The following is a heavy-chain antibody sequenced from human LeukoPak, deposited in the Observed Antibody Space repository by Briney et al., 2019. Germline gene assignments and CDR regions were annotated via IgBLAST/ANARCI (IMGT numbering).Heavy chain of an antibody. Sequence: GGSLRLSCAAPGFTFSSYWMSWVRQAPGKGLEWVANIKQDGGEKYYVDSVKGRFTISRDNAKNSLYLQMNSLRAEDTAVYYCARDRGYYDYVWGSYRYTATFDYWGQGTLVTVSS. V-gene: IGHV3-7*01. CDR3: ARDRGYYDYVWGSYRYTATFDY. D-gene: IGHD3-16*02. CDR1: GFTFSSYW. CDR2: IKQDGGEK. J-gene: IGHJ4*02.